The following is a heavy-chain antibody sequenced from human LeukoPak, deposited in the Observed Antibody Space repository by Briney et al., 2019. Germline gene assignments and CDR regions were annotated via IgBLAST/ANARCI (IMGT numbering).Heavy chain of an antibody. J-gene: IGHJ6*03. V-gene: IGHV4-4*02. D-gene: IGHD3-10*01. CDR1: GGSISSSNW. CDR3: ARVFDSGSQAYFYYMDV. CDR2: IYHSGST. Sequence: SETLSLTCAVSGGSISSSNWWSWVRQPPGKGLEWIGEIYHSGSTNYNPSLKSRVTMSVDTSKNQFSLKVSSVTAADTAVYYCARVFDSGSQAYFYYMDVWGKGTTVTISS.